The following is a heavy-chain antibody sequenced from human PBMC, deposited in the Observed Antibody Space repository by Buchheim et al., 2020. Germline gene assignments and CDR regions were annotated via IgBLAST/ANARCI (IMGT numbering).Heavy chain of an antibody. Sequence: QLQLQESGPGLVKPSQTLSLTCTVSAVSISSGDYYWSWIRQPPGKGLEWIGYINYSGTTYYNPSLRSQITISVDTSKNQFSLRLTSVTAADTAVYYCARAVSGHYFDYWGQGT. CDR2: INYSGTT. J-gene: IGHJ4*02. V-gene: IGHV4-30-4*01. CDR3: ARAVSGHYFDY. CDR1: AVSISSGDYY.